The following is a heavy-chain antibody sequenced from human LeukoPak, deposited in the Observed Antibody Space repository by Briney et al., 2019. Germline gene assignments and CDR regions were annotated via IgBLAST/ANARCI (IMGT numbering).Heavy chain of an antibody. J-gene: IGHJ4*02. V-gene: IGHV3-30*03. CDR2: ISYDGSNK. CDR3: ARGGSGSYWPDY. D-gene: IGHD3-10*01. Sequence: GGSLRLSCAASGFTFSSYGMHWVRQAPGKGLEWVAVISYDGSNKYYADSVKGRFTISRDNSKNTLYLQMNSLRAEDTAVYYCARGGSGSYWPDYWGQGTLVTVSS. CDR1: GFTFSSYG.